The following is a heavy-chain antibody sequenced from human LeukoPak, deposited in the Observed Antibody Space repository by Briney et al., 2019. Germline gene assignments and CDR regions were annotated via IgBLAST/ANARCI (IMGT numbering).Heavy chain of an antibody. J-gene: IGHJ4*02. CDR1: GFTFGNAW. CDR3: TTSHREYYFDY. CDR2: IKSKTDGGTT. V-gene: IGHV3-15*01. Sequence: PGGSLRLSCAASGFTFGNAWMSWVRQAPGKGLEWVGRIKSKTDGGTTDYAAPVKGRFTISRDDSKNTLYLQMNSLKTEDTAVYYCTTSHREYYFDYWGQGTLVTVSS.